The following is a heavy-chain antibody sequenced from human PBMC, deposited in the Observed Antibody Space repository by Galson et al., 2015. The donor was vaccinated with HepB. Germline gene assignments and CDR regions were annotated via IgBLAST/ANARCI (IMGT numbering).Heavy chain of an antibody. D-gene: IGHD6-13*01. J-gene: IGHJ6*02. CDR3: AKSPHSSSSWYFQDYYYYGMDV. Sequence: SLRLSCAASGFTFSSYSMNWVRQAPGKGLEWVSYISSSSDIRHYADSVKGRFTLSRDNSKSTLYLQMNSLRPEDTAVYYCAKSPHSSSSWYFQDYYYYGMDVWGQGTTVTVSS. V-gene: IGHV3-48*04. CDR1: GFTFSSYS. CDR2: ISSSSDIR.